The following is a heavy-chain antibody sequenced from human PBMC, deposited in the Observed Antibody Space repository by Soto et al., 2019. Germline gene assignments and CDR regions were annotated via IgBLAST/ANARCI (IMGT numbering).Heavy chain of an antibody. CDR2: IYYSGST. J-gene: IGHJ4*02. CDR1: GGSISSSSYY. Sequence: SETLSLTCTVSGGSISSSSYYWGWIRQPPGKGLEWIGSIYYSGSTYYNPSLKSRVTISVDTSKNQFSLKLSSVTAADTAVYYCARPYFIAVAGRTDYWGQGTLVTVSS. V-gene: IGHV4-39*01. CDR3: ARPYFIAVAGRTDY. D-gene: IGHD6-19*01.